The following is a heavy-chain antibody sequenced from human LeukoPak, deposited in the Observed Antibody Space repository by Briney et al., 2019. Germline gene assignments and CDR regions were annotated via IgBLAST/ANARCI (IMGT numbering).Heavy chain of an antibody. CDR3: ARGRRVRGVISPYYYYGMDV. D-gene: IGHD3-10*01. J-gene: IGHJ6*02. CDR2: IYYSGST. Sequence: SETLSLTCTVSGGSISSYYWSWIRQPPGKGLEWIGYIYYSGSTNYNPSLKSRVTISVDTSKNQLSLKLSSVTAADTAVYYCARGRRVRGVISPYYYYGMDVWGQGTTVTVSS. V-gene: IGHV4-59*01. CDR1: GGSISSYY.